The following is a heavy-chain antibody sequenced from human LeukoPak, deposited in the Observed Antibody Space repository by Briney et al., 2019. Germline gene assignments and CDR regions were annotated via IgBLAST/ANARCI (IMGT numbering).Heavy chain of an antibody. D-gene: IGHD1-26*01. V-gene: IGHV4-34*01. CDR3: ARETNSGDEWEPPASLDH. Sequence: PSETLSLTCAVYGGSFSGYYWSWLRQPPGKGLEWLGEINHSGSTNYNPSLKSRVTISVDTSKNQFSLKLSSVTAADTAVYYCARETNSGDEWEPPASLDHWGQGTLVTVSS. CDR1: GGSFSGYY. CDR2: INHSGST. J-gene: IGHJ4*02.